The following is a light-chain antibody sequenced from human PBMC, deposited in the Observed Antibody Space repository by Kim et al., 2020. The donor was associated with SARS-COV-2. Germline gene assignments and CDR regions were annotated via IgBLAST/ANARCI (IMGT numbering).Light chain of an antibody. CDR3: QQYNNWWT. CDR1: QSVSSN. J-gene: IGKJ1*01. V-gene: IGKV3-15*01. Sequence: SVSPGEMATLSCRASQSVSSNLAWYQQKPGQAPRLLVYGASTRATGIPARFSGSGSGTEFTLTISSLQSEDFAVYYCQQYNNWWTFGQGTKVDIK. CDR2: GAS.